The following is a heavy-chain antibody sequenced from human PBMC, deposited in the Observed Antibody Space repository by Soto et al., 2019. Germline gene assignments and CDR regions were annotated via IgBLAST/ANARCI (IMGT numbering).Heavy chain of an antibody. CDR1: GGSFSNYY. CDR3: ARGRSSVPDRRGIGYYGLDV. V-gene: IGHV4-34*01. CDR2: INDSGIT. Sequence: QVQLQQWGAEVLKPSETLSLTCVVNGGSFSNYYWTWIRQPPGKGLEWIGDINDSGITDSNPSLGSRVTISVDMSKNQFSLRVNSVTAADAAVYHCARGRSSVPDRRGIGYYGLDVWGQGTTVTVSS. D-gene: IGHD3-3*01. J-gene: IGHJ6*02.